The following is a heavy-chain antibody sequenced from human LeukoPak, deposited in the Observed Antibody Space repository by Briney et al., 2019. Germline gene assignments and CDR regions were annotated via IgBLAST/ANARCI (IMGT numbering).Heavy chain of an antibody. CDR2: IYYSGTT. CDR1: AASISSSRYC. V-gene: IGHV4-39*01. Sequence: SETLSLTCTVSAASISSSRYCWGWIRQPPGKGLEWIGSIYYSGTTYYNPSLKSRVTISADTSRNEFSLKLSSVTAADTAVYYCARHGVGVVSSYYNNMDVWGKGTRVTVSS. CDR3: ARHGVGVVSSYYNNMDV. J-gene: IGHJ6*03. D-gene: IGHD3-3*01.